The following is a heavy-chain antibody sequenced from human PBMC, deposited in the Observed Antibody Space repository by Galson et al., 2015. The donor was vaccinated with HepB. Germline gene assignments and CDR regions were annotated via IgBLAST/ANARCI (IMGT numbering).Heavy chain of an antibody. CDR2: SYYSGST. CDR3: ARRWEVTTGEGAFDI. D-gene: IGHD4-17*01. J-gene: IGHJ3*02. Sequence: QVQLQESGPGLVKHSETLSLNCTVPGGSISSSDYDWGSIRQPPGKGLEWIGYSYYSGSTNYNPSLKSRVTISVDTSKNQFSLKLSSVTAADTAVYYCARRWEVTTGEGAFDIWGQGTMVTVSS. CDR1: GGSISSSDYD. V-gene: IGHV4-61*05.